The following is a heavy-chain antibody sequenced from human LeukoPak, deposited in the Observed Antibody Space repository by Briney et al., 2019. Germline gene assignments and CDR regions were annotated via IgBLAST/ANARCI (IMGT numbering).Heavy chain of an antibody. CDR3: ARVPRSNWNEY. D-gene: IGHD1-1*01. CDR2: ISTSSSYI. J-gene: IGHJ4*02. CDR1: GFTFSSYE. Sequence: PGGSLRLSCAASGFTFSSYEMNWVRQAPGKGLEWVSYISTSSSYIYYADSVKGRFTISRDNAKNSLYLQMNSLRAEDTAVYYCARVPRSNWNEYWGQGTLVTVSS. V-gene: IGHV3-21*05.